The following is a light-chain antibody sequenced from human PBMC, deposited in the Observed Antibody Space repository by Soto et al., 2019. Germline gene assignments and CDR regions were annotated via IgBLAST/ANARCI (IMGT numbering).Light chain of an antibody. Sequence: EIVLTQSPGTLSLSPGERATLSCMASQSVSSTYLAWYQQKPGQAPRLLIYGTSSRATGIPDRFSGSGSGTDFTLTINRLEPEDFAVYYCQQYETFAQGTKLEIK. CDR2: GTS. CDR1: QSVSSTY. CDR3: QQYET. V-gene: IGKV3-20*01. J-gene: IGKJ2*01.